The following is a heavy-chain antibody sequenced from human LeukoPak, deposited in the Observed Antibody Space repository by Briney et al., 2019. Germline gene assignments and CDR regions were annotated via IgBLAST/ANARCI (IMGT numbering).Heavy chain of an antibody. CDR3: AREITIFGVAHFDY. Sequence: SVKVSCKASGGTFSSYAISWVRQAPGQGLEWMGRIIPIFGTANCAQKFQGRVTITTDESTSTAYMELSSLRSEDTAVYYCAREITIFGVAHFDYWGQGTLVTVSS. V-gene: IGHV1-69*05. CDR1: GGTFSSYA. J-gene: IGHJ4*02. D-gene: IGHD3-3*01. CDR2: IIPIFGTA.